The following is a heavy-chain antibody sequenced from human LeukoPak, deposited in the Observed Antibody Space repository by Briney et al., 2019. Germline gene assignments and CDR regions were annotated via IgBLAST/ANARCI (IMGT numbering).Heavy chain of an antibody. CDR2: IYYSGST. Sequence: SETLSLTCTVSGGSISSYYWSWIRQPPGKGLEWIGYIYYSGSTNYNPSLKSRLTISLDTSKIQFSLKLSSVTAADTAIYYCARIPTFGGTYSDYFYAMDVWGQGTTVIVSS. V-gene: IGHV4-59*08. CDR1: GGSISSYY. CDR3: ARIPTFGGTYSDYFYAMDV. J-gene: IGHJ6*02. D-gene: IGHD1-26*01.